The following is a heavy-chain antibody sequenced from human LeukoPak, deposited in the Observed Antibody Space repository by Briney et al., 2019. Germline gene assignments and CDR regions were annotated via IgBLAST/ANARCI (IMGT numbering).Heavy chain of an antibody. CDR1: GGSISSSSYY. J-gene: IGHJ4*02. D-gene: IGHD2-2*02. V-gene: IGHV4-30-2*01. CDR2: IYHSGST. CDR3: ARVTPAAIQVDY. Sequence: SETLSLTCTVSGGSISSSSYYWGWIRQPPGKGLEWIGYIYHSGSTYYNPSLKSRVTISVDRSKNQFSLKLSSVTAADTAVYYCARVTPAAIQVDYWGQGTLVTVSS.